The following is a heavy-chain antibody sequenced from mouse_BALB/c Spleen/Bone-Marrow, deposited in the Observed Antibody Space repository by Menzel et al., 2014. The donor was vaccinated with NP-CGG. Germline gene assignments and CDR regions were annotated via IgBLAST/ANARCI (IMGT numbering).Heavy chain of an antibody. CDR3: ARLGYYGSYAY. Sequence: VQLQQPGGGLVQPGVSLKLSCAASGFYFSRYWMSWVRQAPGKGLEWIGEINPDSSTINYTPSLKDKFIISRDNAKNTLYLQMSKVRSEDTALYYCARLGYYGSYAYCGQGSLVPDSA. J-gene: IGHJ3*01. D-gene: IGHD1-2*01. V-gene: IGHV4-1*02. CDR1: GFYFSRYW. CDR2: INPDSSTI.